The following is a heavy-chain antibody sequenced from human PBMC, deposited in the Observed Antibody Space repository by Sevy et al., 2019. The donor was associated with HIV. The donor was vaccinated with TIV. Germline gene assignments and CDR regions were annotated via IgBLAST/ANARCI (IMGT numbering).Heavy chain of an antibody. D-gene: IGHD2-15*01. CDR2: ISSSSSTI. V-gene: IGHV3-48*02. J-gene: IGHJ1*01. Sequence: GSLRLSCAASGFTFSSYSMNWVRQAPGKGLEWVSYISSSSSTIYYADSVKGRFTISRDNAKNSLYLQMNSLRDEDTAVYYCARGRYCSGGSCYLYFQHWGQGTLVTVSS. CDR3: ARGRYCSGGSCYLYFQH. CDR1: GFTFSSYS.